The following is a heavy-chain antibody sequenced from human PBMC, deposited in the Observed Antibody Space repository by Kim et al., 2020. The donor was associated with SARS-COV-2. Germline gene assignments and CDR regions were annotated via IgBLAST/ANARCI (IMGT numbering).Heavy chain of an antibody. J-gene: IGHJ5*02. CDR3: AREPDYGGNSEVWFDP. D-gene: IGHD4-17*01. Sequence: ASVKVSCKASGYTFTGYYMHWVRQAPGQGLEWMGWINPNSGGTNYAQKFQGRVTMTRDTSISTAYMELSRLRSDDTAVYYCAREPDYGGNSEVWFDPWGQGTLVTVSS. V-gene: IGHV1-2*02. CDR2: INPNSGGT. CDR1: GYTFTGYY.